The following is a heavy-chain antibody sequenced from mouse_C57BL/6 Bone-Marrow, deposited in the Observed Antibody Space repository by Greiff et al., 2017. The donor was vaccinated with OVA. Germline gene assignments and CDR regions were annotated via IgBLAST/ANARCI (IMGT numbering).Heavy chain of an antibody. J-gene: IGHJ2*01. D-gene: IGHD1-1*01. CDR2: ISYDGSN. CDR3: ASGTTVVSDFDY. CDR1: GYSITSGYY. V-gene: IGHV3-6*01. Sequence: EVQLQQSGPGLVKPSPSLSLSCSVTGYSITSGYYWNWIRQFPGNKLEWMGYISYDGSNNYNPTLKNRISITRDTSNNQSFLKLNSVTTDDAATYCCASGTTVVSDFDYWGQGTTLTVSS.